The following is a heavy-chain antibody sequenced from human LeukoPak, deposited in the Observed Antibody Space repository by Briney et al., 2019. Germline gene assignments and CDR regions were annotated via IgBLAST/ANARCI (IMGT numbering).Heavy chain of an antibody. V-gene: IGHV1-69*01. CDR1: GFTFSSYA. Sequence: GGSLRLSCAASGFTFSSYAISWVRQAPGQGLEWMGGIIPIFGTANYAQKFQGRVTITADESTSTAYMELSSLRSEDTAVYYCARVALSGFDYWGQGTLVTVSS. D-gene: IGHD1-26*01. CDR2: IIPIFGTA. J-gene: IGHJ4*02. CDR3: ARVALSGFDY.